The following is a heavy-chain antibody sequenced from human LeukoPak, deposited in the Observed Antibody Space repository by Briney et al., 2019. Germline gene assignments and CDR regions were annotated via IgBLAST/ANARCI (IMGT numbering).Heavy chain of an antibody. V-gene: IGHV7-4-1*02. Sequence: ASVKVSCKASGYTLTDYTVNWVRQAPGQGLEWMGWINTNTGNPTYAQGFTGRFVFSLDTSVSTAYLEISSLKAEDTAVYYCARGGPSDYWGQGTLDTVSS. D-gene: IGHD3-16*01. CDR3: ARGGPSDY. J-gene: IGHJ4*02. CDR1: GYTLTDYT. CDR2: INTNTGNP.